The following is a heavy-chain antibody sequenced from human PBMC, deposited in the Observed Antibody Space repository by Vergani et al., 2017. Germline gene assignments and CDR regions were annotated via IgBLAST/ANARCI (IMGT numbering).Heavy chain of an antibody. CDR2: ISAYNGNT. Sequence: QVQLVQSGAEVKKPGASVKVSCKASGYTFTSYGISWVRQAPGQGLVWMGWISAYNGNTNYAQKLQGRVTMTTDTSTSTAYMELRSLRSDDTAVYYCARARGGHCGGDCYQYYFDYWGQGTLVTVSS. V-gene: IGHV1-18*01. CDR3: ARARGGHCGGDCYQYYFDY. D-gene: IGHD2-21*02. J-gene: IGHJ4*02. CDR1: GYTFTSYG.